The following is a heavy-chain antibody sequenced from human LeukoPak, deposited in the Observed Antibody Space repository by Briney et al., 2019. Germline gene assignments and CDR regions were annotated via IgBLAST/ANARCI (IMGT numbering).Heavy chain of an antibody. CDR3: ARDHVVASGAVAY. CDR2: IDSGGSA. CDR1: GFSVSDNY. D-gene: IGHD2-15*01. Sequence: PGGSLRLSCAASGFSVSDNYMSWFRQAPGKGLEWLSVIDSGGSALYANSVRGRFTISRDSSKNTLYLQMDSLTIEDSALYYCARDHVVASGAVAYWGQGTLVTVSS. J-gene: IGHJ4*02. V-gene: IGHV3-53*01.